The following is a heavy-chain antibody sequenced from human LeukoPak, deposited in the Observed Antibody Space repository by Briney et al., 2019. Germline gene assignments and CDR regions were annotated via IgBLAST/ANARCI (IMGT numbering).Heavy chain of an antibody. D-gene: IGHD3-10*01. V-gene: IGHV3-9*01. CDR3: TTDPIWFGELLPLDY. J-gene: IGHJ4*02. CDR2: ISWNSGGI. Sequence: PGGSLRLSCAASGFIFDDYAMHWVRQAPGKGLEWVSGISWNSGGIGYADSVKGRFTISRDNAKNSLYLQMNSLKTEDTAVYYCTTDPIWFGELLPLDYWGQGTLVTVSS. CDR1: GFIFDDYA.